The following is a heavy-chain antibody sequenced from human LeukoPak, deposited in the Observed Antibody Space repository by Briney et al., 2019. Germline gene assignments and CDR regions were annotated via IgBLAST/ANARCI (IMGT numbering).Heavy chain of an antibody. CDR2: IYYSGST. J-gene: IGHJ4*02. V-gene: IGHV4-31*02. D-gene: IGHD4-17*01. CDR3: ARATTVTTPADY. Sequence: WVRQMPGKGLEWIGYIYYSGSTYYNPSLKSRVTISLDTSTNQFSLKLSSVTAADTAVYYCARATTVTTPADYWGQGTLVTVSS.